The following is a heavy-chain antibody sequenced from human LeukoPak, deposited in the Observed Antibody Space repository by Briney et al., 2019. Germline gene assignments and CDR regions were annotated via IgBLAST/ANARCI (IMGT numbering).Heavy chain of an antibody. Sequence: PSETLSLTCTVSGGSISSFYWSWIRQPAGKGLEWIGRIYSSGSTNYNPPLKSRVTMSVDTSKNQFSLKLSSVTAADTAVYYCARESMDTAMVFDYWGQGTLVTVSS. V-gene: IGHV4-4*07. CDR2: IYSSGST. D-gene: IGHD5-18*01. CDR1: GGSISSFY. J-gene: IGHJ4*02. CDR3: ARESMDTAMVFDY.